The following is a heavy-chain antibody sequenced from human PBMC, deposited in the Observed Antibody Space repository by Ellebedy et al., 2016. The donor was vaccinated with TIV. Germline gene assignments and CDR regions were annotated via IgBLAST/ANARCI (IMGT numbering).Heavy chain of an antibody. Sequence: PGGSLRLSCAASGFTVSSNYMNWVRQAPGKGLEWVSAISGSGGSTYNADSVKGRFTISRDKSKNTMYLQMNSLRAEDTAVYYCAGHGDRAMTHWGQGTLVTVSS. CDR1: GFTVSSNY. CDR2: ISGSGGST. D-gene: IGHD5-18*01. J-gene: IGHJ4*02. V-gene: IGHV3-23*01. CDR3: AGHGDRAMTH.